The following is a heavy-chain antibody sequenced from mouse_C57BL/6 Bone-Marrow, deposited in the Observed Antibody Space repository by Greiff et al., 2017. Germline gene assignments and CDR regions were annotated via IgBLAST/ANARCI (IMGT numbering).Heavy chain of an antibody. D-gene: IGHD2-4*01. V-gene: IGHV1-69*01. CDR2: IDPSASYT. Sequence: QVQLQQPGAELVMPGASVKLSCKASGYTFTSYWMHWVKQRPGQGLEWIGEIDPSASYTNYNQKFKGKSTLTVDKSSSTAYMQLSSLTSEDSAVYYWARKGIYDYDGGFAYWGQGTLVTVSA. CDR1: GYTFTSYW. CDR3: ARKGIYDYDGGFAY. J-gene: IGHJ3*01.